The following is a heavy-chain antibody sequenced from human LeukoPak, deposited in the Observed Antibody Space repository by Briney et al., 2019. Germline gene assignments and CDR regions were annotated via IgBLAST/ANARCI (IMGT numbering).Heavy chain of an antibody. J-gene: IGHJ5*02. V-gene: IGHV3-33*01. CDR2: IWYDGTNE. CDR3: ARGHYESSWWFDP. Sequence: GRSLRLSCAASGFSFSRYGMHWVRQAPGQGLEWGALIWYDGTNENYADSVKGRFTISRDNSKDSLYLQMNSLRAEDTAVYYCARGHYESSWWFDPWGQGTLVSVSS. CDR1: GFSFSRYG. D-gene: IGHD3-22*01.